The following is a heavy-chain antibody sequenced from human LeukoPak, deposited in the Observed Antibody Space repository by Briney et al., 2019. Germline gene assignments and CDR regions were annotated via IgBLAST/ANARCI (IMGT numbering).Heavy chain of an antibody. CDR1: GGSFSGYY. CDR2: INHSGST. V-gene: IGHV4-34*01. J-gene: IGHJ5*02. Sequence: KPSETLSFTCAVYGGSFSGYYWSWIRQPPGKGLEWIGEINHSGSTNYNPSLKSRVTISVDTSKNQFSLKLSSVTAADTAVYYCARGYCSSTSCYVTWFDPWGQGTLVTVSS. CDR3: ARGYCSSTSCYVTWFDP. D-gene: IGHD2-2*01.